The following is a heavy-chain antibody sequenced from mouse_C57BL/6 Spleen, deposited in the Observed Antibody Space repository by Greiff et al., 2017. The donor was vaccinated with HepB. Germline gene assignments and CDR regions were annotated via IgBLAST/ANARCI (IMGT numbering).Heavy chain of an antibody. CDR2: IDPEDGDT. CDR1: GFNIKDYY. Sequence: VQLKESGAELVRPGASVKLSCTASGFNIKDYYMHWVKQRPEQGLEWIGRIDPEDGDTEYAPKFQGKATMTADTSSNKAYLQLSSLTSEDTAVYYCTTSYYGSSYGAYWGQGTLVTVSA. D-gene: IGHD1-1*01. J-gene: IGHJ3*01. V-gene: IGHV14-1*01. CDR3: TTSYYGSSYGAY.